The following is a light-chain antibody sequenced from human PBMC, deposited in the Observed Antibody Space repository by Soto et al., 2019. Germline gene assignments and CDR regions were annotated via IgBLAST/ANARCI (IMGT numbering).Light chain of an antibody. V-gene: IGKV3-11*01. Sequence: EIVLTQSPATLSLSPGDRATLSCRASQSVGSYLGWYQQRPGQAPRLLIYVASNRATGIPARFSGSGSGTDFTLTISSLEPEDFAVYYCQQRSDWPSTFGGGTKVEIK. CDR1: QSVGSY. CDR2: VAS. CDR3: QQRSDWPST. J-gene: IGKJ4*01.